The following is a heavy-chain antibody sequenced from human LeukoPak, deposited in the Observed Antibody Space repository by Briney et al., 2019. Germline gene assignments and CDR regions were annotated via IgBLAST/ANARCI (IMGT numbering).Heavy chain of an antibody. CDR2: IYYSGST. D-gene: IGHD2-15*01. V-gene: IGHV4-59*08. CDR3: ATHLRQLLPYY. Sequence: SETLTLTCTVSGGSISSYYWSWIRQPPGKGLEWIGYIYYSGSTNYNPYPKSRVTISADTTKNQISLKQSSGTAADTTAYYCATHLRQLLPYYWGQGTLVTVSS. J-gene: IGHJ4*02. CDR1: GGSISSYY.